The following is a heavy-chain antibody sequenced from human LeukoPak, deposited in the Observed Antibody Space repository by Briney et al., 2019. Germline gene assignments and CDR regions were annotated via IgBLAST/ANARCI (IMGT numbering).Heavy chain of an antibody. V-gene: IGHV3-23*01. J-gene: IGHJ5*02. D-gene: IGHD3-22*01. CDR3: AREYDSSWPS. CDR1: GFSFRTYA. Sequence: GGSLRLFCAASGFSFRTYAMSWVRQAPGKGLEWVSAISDNSAKTYYADSVKGRFTISRDNSKNTLFVQMNSLRAEDTAIYYCAREYDSSWPSWGPGTLVTVSS. CDR2: ISDNSAKT.